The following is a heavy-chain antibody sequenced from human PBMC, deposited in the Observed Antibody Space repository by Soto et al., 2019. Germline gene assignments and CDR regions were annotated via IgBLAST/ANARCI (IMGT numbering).Heavy chain of an antibody. Sequence: GSLRLSCAASGFTFSSYAMSWVRQAPGNGLKWISSISGSGTSTYYADSVKGRFTISRDNSKNTMYLQMNSLRAEDTALYFCAKENTPDYGDYVDYWGQGTLVNVSS. J-gene: IGHJ4*02. CDR2: ISGSGTST. CDR3: AKENTPDYGDYVDY. V-gene: IGHV3-23*01. D-gene: IGHD4-17*01. CDR1: GFTFSSYA.